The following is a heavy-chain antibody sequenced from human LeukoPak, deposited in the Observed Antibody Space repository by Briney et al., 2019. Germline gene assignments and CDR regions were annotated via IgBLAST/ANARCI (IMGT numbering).Heavy chain of an antibody. Sequence: SVKVSCKASGGTFSSYAISWVRQAPGQGLEWMGGIIPIFGTANYAQKFQGRVTITADESTSTAYMELSSLRSEDTAVHYCARERIVGTIGAFDIWGQGTMVTVSS. CDR3: ARERIVGTIGAFDI. D-gene: IGHD1-26*01. J-gene: IGHJ3*02. CDR1: GGTFSSYA. CDR2: IIPIFGTA. V-gene: IGHV1-69*01.